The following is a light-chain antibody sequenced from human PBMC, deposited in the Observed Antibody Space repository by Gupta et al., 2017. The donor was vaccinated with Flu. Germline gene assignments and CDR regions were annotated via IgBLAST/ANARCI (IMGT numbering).Light chain of an antibody. CDR2: AAS. Sequence: DIQMTQSPSSVSASVGDRVVITCRASQDISSWLAWYQQKPGKAPRLLIYAASTLLSGVPSRFSGRGSGTEFTLTISSLQPEDYATYFCQQVNDFPPFTFGPGTTVDVK. CDR1: QDISSW. J-gene: IGKJ3*01. CDR3: QQVNDFPPFT. V-gene: IGKV1-12*01.